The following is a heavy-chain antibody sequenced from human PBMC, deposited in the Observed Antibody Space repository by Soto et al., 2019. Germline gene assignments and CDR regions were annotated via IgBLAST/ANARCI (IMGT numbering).Heavy chain of an antibody. CDR3: ARFRGPPRYWFDP. CDR1: GGTFSSYA. CDR2: IIPIFGTA. V-gene: IGHV1-69*13. Sequence: ASVKVSCKASGGTFSSYAISWVRQAPGQGLEWMGGIIPIFGTANYAQKFQGRVTITADESTSTAYMELSSLRSEDTAVYYCARFRGPPRYWFDPWGQGTLVTVSS. D-gene: IGHD3-10*01. J-gene: IGHJ5*02.